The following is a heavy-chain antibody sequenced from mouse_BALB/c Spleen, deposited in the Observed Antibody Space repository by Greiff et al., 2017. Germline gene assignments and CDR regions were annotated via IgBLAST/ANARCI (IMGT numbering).Heavy chain of an antibody. J-gene: IGHJ2*01. D-gene: IGHD2-1*01. Sequence: EVKLVESGGGLVKPGGSLKLSCAASGFTFSSYAMSWVRQTPEKRLEWVASISSGGSTYYPDSVKGRFTISRDNARNILYLQMSSLRSEDTAMYYCARPGNYVGYFDYWGQGTTLTVSS. V-gene: IGHV5-6-5*01. CDR1: GFTFSSYA. CDR3: ARPGNYVGYFDY. CDR2: ISSGGST.